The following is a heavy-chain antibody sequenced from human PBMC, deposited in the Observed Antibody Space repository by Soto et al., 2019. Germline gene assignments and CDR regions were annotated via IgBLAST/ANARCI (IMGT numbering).Heavy chain of an antibody. V-gene: IGHV4-34*01. D-gene: IGHD6-13*01. CDR1: GGSFSGYY. Sequence: PSETLSLTCAVYGGSFSGYYWSWIRQPPGKGLEWIGEINHSGSTNYNPSLKSRVTISVDTSKNQFSLKLSSVTAADTAVHYCARGRFIAAQKGWFDPWGQGTRVTVSS. CDR2: INHSGST. J-gene: IGHJ5*02. CDR3: ARGRFIAAQKGWFDP.